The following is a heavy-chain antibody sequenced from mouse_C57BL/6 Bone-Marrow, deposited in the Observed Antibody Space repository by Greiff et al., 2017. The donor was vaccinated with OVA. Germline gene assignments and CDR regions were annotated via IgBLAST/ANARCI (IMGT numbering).Heavy chain of an antibody. V-gene: IGHV5-4*03. Sequence: DVKLVESGGGLVKPGGSLKLSCAASGFTFSSYAMPWVRQTPEKRLEWVATISDGGSYNYYPDNVKGRFTISRDNAKNDLYLQMSHLKSEDRAMYYCAKPLRSLYWYFDVWGTGTTVTVSS. D-gene: IGHD1-1*01. J-gene: IGHJ1*03. CDR1: GFTFSSYA. CDR3: AKPLRSLYWYFDV. CDR2: ISDGGSYN.